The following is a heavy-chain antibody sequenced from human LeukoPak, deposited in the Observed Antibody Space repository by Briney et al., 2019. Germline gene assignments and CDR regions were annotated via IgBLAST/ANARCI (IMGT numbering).Heavy chain of an antibody. J-gene: IGHJ4*02. CDR3: ARAFWSGQKPLNDY. CDR1: GYTFTGYY. D-gene: IGHD3-3*01. Sequence: ASVKVSCKASGYTFTGYYMHWVRQAPGQGLEWMGWINPNSGGTNYAQKFQGRVTMTRDTSISTAYMELSRLRSDDTAVYYCARAFWSGQKPLNDYWGRGTLVTVSS. V-gene: IGHV1-2*02. CDR2: INPNSGGT.